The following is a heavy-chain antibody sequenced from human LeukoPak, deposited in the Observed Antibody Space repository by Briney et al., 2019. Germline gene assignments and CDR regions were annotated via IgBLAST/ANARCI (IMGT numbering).Heavy chain of an antibody. J-gene: IGHJ4*02. CDR2: IWYDGSNK. Sequence: GRSLRLSCAASGFTFSSYGMHWVRQAPGKGLEWVAIIWYDGSNKYYADSVKGRFTISRYNSKNTLYLQMNSLRAEDTAVYYCAKSLDYSNSFDYWGQGTLVTVSS. CDR3: AKSLDYSNSFDY. D-gene: IGHD4-11*01. V-gene: IGHV3-33*06. CDR1: GFTFSSYG.